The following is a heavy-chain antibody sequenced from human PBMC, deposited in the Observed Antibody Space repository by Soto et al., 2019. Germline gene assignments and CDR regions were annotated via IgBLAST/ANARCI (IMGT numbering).Heavy chain of an antibody. CDR1: GFTFSSYW. D-gene: IGHD5-12*01. J-gene: IGHJ4*02. CDR3: ARSLFMVAPDNEPFDY. Sequence: PGGSLRLSCAASGFTFSSYWMSWVRQAPGKGLEWVANIKQDGSEKYYVDSVKGRFTISRDNAKNSLYLQMNSLRAEDTAVYYCARSLFMVAPDNEPFDYWGQGTLVTVSS. V-gene: IGHV3-7*03. CDR2: IKQDGSEK.